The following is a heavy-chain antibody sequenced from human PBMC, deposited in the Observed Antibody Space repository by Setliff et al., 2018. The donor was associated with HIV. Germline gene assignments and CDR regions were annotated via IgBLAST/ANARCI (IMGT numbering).Heavy chain of an antibody. Sequence: SETLSLTCTVSAVSIGGYSWSWIRQSPGKGLEWIGEINFSGTTNYNPSLKSRVTLSVDTSKHQFSLKLSSVTAADTAVYYCARVQMAYAAFDVWGQGTMVTVSS. J-gene: IGHJ3*01. V-gene: IGHV4-59*13. CDR3: ARVQMAYAAFDV. CDR1: AVSIGGYS. D-gene: IGHD4-17*01. CDR2: INFSGTT.